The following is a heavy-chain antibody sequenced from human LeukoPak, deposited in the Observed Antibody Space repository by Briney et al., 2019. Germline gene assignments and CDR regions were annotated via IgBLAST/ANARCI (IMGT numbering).Heavy chain of an antibody. CDR3: AKWGDYDILTGYYVSDF. CDR2: TTGSGDTT. V-gene: IGHV3-23*01. Sequence: GACLRLSCAASGFTFRNYAMSWVRQAPGKGLEWVSATTGSGDTTYYADSVKGRFTISRDNSKNTLYVEMNTLRAEDTAVYYCAKWGDYDILTGYYVSDFWGQGTLVTVSS. CDR1: GFTFRNYA. J-gene: IGHJ4*02. D-gene: IGHD3-9*01.